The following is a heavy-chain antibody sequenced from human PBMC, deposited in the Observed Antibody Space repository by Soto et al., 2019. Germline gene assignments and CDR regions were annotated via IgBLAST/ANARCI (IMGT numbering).Heavy chain of an antibody. V-gene: IGHV4-34*01. Sequence: AETLSLTCAVYGGSFSGYYWSWIRQPPGKGLEWIGEINHSGSTNYNPSLKSRVTISVDTSKNQFSLNLSAVTAAATTVYSCVRGPITMLVVAAARGYFQHWAQG. D-gene: IGHD3-22*01. CDR3: VRGPITMLVVAAARGYFQH. CDR2: INHSGST. J-gene: IGHJ1*01. CDR1: GGSFSGYY.